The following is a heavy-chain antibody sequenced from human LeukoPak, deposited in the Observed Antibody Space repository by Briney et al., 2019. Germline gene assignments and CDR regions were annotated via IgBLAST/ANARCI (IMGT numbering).Heavy chain of an antibody. CDR2: IYYSGST. J-gene: IGHJ4*02. V-gene: IGHV4-39*01. CDR1: GGSISSSSYY. CDR3: AGLVVAAFSFDY. Sequence: PSETLSLTCTVSGGSISSSSYYWGWIRQPPGKGLEWIGSIYYSGSTYYNPSLKSRVTISVGTSKNQFSLKLSSVTAADTAVYYCAGLVVAAFSFDYWGQGTLVTVSS. D-gene: IGHD2-15*01.